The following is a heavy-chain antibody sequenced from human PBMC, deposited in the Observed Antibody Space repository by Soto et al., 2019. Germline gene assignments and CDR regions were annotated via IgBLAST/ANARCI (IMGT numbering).Heavy chain of an antibody. V-gene: IGHV3-48*02. CDR1: GFTFSSYS. Sequence: EVQLVASGGGLVQPGGSLRLSCAASGFTFSSYSMNWVRQAPGKGLEWVSYISSSGSTIYYAAAVKGRFTISRDNAKNSLYLQMNSLRDEDTAVYYCARDLRMVYAIDFDYWGQGTLVTVSS. CDR3: ARDLRMVYAIDFDY. J-gene: IGHJ4*02. D-gene: IGHD2-8*01. CDR2: ISSSGSTI.